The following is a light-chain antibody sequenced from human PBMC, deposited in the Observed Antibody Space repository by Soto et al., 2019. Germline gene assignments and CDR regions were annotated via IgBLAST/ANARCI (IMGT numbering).Light chain of an antibody. CDR2: GAS. V-gene: IGKV3-15*01. J-gene: IGKJ1*01. Sequence: ERVMTQSPATLSVSPGERATLSCRASQSVSSNLAWYQQKAGQAPRLLIYGASTRATGIPARFSGSGSGTEFTLTISSLQFEDFAVYYCQQYNNWPPWTFGQGTKV. CDR3: QQYNNWPPWT. CDR1: QSVSSN.